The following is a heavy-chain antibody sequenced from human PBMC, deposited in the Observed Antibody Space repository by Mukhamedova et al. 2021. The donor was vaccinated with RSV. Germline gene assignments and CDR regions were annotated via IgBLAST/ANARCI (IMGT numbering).Heavy chain of an antibody. Sequence: GLEWVSLISFDGATKYYADSVKGRFTISRDNSKNTLYLQMNSLRPDDTAVYYCAKASPRYSGYDRRVNFD. J-gene: IGHJ4*01. D-gene: IGHD5-12*01. CDR2: ISFDGATK. CDR3: AKASPRYSGYDRRVNFD. V-gene: IGHV3-30*18.